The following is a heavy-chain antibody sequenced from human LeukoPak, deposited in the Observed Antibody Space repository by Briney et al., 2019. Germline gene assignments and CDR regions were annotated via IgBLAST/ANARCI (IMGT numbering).Heavy chain of an antibody. CDR3: ARDLGDSLDY. CDR1: GGSISNYY. Sequence: SETLSLTCNVSGGSISNYYWSWIRQPAGKGLEWIGRIYTSGSTNYNPSLKSRVTISVDTSKNQFSLKLISVTAADTAVYYCARDLGDSLDYWGQGTLVTVSS. CDR2: IYTSGST. J-gene: IGHJ4*02. D-gene: IGHD2-21*02. V-gene: IGHV4-4*07.